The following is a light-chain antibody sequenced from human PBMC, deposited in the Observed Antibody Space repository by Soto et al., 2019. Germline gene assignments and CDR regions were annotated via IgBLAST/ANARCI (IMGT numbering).Light chain of an antibody. CDR1: SSDVGGYNY. CDR3: SSYTSSSTLVV. V-gene: IGLV2-14*01. Sequence: QSALTQPASVSGSPGQSITISCTGTSSDVGGYNYDSWYQQHPGKAPILIIYDVSNRPSGVSNRFSGSKSGDTASLTISGPQAEDEADYYCSSYTSSSTLVVFGGGTELTVL. J-gene: IGLJ2*01. CDR2: DVS.